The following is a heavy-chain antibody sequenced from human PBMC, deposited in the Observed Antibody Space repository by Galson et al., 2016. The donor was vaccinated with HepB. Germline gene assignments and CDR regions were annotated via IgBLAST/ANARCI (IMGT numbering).Heavy chain of an antibody. J-gene: IGHJ6*04. D-gene: IGHD1-26*01. V-gene: IGHV3-23*01. CDR1: GFTFRDYG. Sequence: SLRLSCAASGFTFRDYGMTWVRQAPGKGLEVVSSISRSGDSTDYADSVKGRFTISRDNSKNTLSRQMNSLTADDTAIYYGAQGSTAPAVWGKGTTVTVSS. CDR3: AQGSTAPAV. CDR2: ISRSGDST.